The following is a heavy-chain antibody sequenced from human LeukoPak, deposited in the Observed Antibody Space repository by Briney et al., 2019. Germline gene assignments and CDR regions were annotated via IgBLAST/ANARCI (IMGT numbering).Heavy chain of an antibody. V-gene: IGHV3-30*03. CDR2: ISYDGANE. CDR1: GFTFSNFD. Sequence: GGSLRLSCSASGFTFSNFDFHWVRQAPGKGLEWVAVISYDGANEYYADSVKGRFTISRDDSKSAVFLQMNSLRAEDSASYYCKTHPIAPAGPIYDAFDVWGQGTRVTVS. J-gene: IGHJ3*01. CDR3: KTHPIAPAGPIYDAFDV. D-gene: IGHD6-13*01.